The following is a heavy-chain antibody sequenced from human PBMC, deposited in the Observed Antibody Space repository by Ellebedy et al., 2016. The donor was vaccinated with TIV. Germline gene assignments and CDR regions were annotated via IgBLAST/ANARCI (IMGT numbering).Heavy chain of an antibody. CDR3: VRGCSVSCYYYWALDV. D-gene: IGHD2-15*01. Sequence: SETLSLTCTVSGDSISSGDHHWSWIRQSPGKGLEWIGYIYHSGSIDYNPSLKSRVTISPDTSKNQFSLRLSSVTATDSGVYYCVRGCSVSCYYYWALDVWGQGTTVTVSS. J-gene: IGHJ6*02. CDR2: IYHSGSI. CDR1: GDSISSGDHH. V-gene: IGHV4-30-4*01.